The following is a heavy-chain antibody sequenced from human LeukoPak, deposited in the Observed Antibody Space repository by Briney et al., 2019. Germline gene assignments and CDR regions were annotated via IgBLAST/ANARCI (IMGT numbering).Heavy chain of an antibody. CDR3: ARQRGEWLGFDY. CDR1: GGSISSSSYY. CDR2: IYYSGST. Sequence: PSETLSLTCTVSGGSISSSSYYWGWIRQPPGKGLEWIGSIYYSGSTYYNPSLKSRVTISVDTSKNQFSLKLSSVTAADTAVYYCARQRGEWLGFDYWGQGTLVTVSS. D-gene: IGHD6-19*01. V-gene: IGHV4-39*01. J-gene: IGHJ4*02.